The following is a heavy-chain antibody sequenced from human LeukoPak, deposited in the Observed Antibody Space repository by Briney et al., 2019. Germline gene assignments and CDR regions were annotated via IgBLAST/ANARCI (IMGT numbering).Heavy chain of an antibody. CDR1: GFTFRNYA. D-gene: IGHD2-21*01. Sequence: PGGSLRLSCVASGFTFRNYAXSWVXQAPGXGLESVSTISGSASDTHYADSVKGRFTISRDNSKNTLYLHMDSLRADDTAVYYCAKDGEDWGQGTLVTVSS. J-gene: IGHJ4*02. CDR2: ISGSASDT. V-gene: IGHV3-23*01. CDR3: AKDGED.